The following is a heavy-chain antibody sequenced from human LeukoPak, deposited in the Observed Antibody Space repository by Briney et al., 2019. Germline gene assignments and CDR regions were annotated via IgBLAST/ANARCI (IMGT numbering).Heavy chain of an antibody. V-gene: IGHV1-18*01. D-gene: IGHD2-21*01. Sequence: ASVKVSCKASGYTFTRYGISWVRQAAGQGLEWMGWISAYNGNTNYAQKLQGRLTMTTDTSTSTAYMELRSLRSDDTAVYSCAREVRGEDYYYMDVWGKGTTVTVSS. CDR3: AREVRGEDYYYMDV. J-gene: IGHJ6*03. CDR2: ISAYNGNT. CDR1: GYTFTRYG.